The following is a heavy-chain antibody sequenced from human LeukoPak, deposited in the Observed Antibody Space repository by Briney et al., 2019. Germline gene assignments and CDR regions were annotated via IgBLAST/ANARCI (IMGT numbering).Heavy chain of an antibody. CDR1: GFTFGNFN. J-gene: IGHJ4*02. CDR3: ARGRGEIVGAREPHYFDY. V-gene: IGHV3-48*04. CDR2: ISSSSDTI. D-gene: IGHD1-26*01. Sequence: GGSLRLSCAASGFTFGNFNMNWVRQAPGKGLEWVSYISSSSDTIYYTDSVEGRFTISRDNAKNSLYLQMNSLRAEDTAVYYCARGRGEIVGAREPHYFDYWGQGTLVTVSS.